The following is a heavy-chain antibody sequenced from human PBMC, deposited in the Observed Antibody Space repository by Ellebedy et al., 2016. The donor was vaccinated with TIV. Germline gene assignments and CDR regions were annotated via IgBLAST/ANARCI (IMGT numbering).Heavy chain of an antibody. D-gene: IGHD6-19*01. CDR3: ARDRLPRSIAVAGTLNY. Sequence: GESLKISXAAAGFTFSGHCMSWVRQAPGKGLEWVANVKQDGSEKYYVDSVEGRFTISRDNAKKSLYLQMDSLRAEDTAVYYCARDRLPRSIAVAGTLNYWGQGTLVTVSS. J-gene: IGHJ4*02. CDR1: GFTFSGHC. V-gene: IGHV3-7*03. CDR2: VKQDGSEK.